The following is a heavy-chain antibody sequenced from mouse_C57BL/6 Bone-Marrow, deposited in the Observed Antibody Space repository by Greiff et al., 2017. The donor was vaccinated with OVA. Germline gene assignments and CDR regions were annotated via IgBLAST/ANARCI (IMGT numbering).Heavy chain of an antibody. Sequence: VQLQQPGAELVKPGASVKLSCKASGYTFTSYWMHWVKQRPGQGLEWIGMIHPNSGSTNYNEKFKSKATLTVGKSSSTAYMQLSSLTSEDSAVYYCARDYDGGPYWYFDVWGTGTTVTVSS. V-gene: IGHV1-64*01. CDR2: IHPNSGST. J-gene: IGHJ1*03. CDR1: GYTFTSYW. D-gene: IGHD2-4*01. CDR3: ARDYDGGPYWYFDV.